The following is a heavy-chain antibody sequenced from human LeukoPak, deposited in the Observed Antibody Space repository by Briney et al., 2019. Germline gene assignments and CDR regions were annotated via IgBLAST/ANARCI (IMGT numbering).Heavy chain of an antibody. CDR2: IIPIFGTA. CDR3: ARGRWRRGSATHYWFDP. CDR1: GGTFSSYA. D-gene: IGHD4-23*01. J-gene: IGHJ5*02. Sequence: AASVKVSCKASGGTFSSYAISWVRQAPGQGLEWMGGIIPIFGTANYAQKFQGRVTITADESTSTAYMELSSLRSEDTAVYYCARGRWRRGSATHYWFDPWDQGTLVTVSS. V-gene: IGHV1-69*13.